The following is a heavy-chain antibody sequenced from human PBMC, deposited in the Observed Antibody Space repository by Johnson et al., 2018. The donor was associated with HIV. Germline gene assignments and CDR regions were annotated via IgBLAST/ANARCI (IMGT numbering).Heavy chain of an antibody. CDR2: ISWNSGSI. Sequence: VQLVESGGGLVQPGRSLRLSCAASGFTFDDYGMSWVRQAPGKGLEWVSGISWNSGSIGYADSVKGRFTISRDNAKNSLYLQMNSLRAEDTALYYCAKVVPPVDQTHLVDYAFDIWGQGTMVTVSS. J-gene: IGHJ3*02. CDR3: AKVVPPVDQTHLVDYAFDI. CDR1: GFTFDDYG. D-gene: IGHD2-15*01. V-gene: IGHV3-9*01.